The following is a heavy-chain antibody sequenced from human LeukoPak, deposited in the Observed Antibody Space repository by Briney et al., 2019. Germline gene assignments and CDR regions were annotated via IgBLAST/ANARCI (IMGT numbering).Heavy chain of an antibody. CDR3: ARGRWSGYYATYYYMDV. J-gene: IGHJ6*03. D-gene: IGHD3-3*01. Sequence: SETLSLTCAVYGGSFTGYYWSWIRQPPGPGVEWIGEINNSGSTNSHPTPKSRVAISVSTSKNQFSLKLSSVTAADTAVYYCARGRWSGYYATYYYMDVWGKGTTVTVSS. V-gene: IGHV4-34*01. CDR1: GGSFTGYY. CDR2: INNSGST.